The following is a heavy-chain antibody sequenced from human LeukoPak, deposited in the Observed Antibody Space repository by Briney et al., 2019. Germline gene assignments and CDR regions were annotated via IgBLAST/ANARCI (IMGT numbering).Heavy chain of an antibody. CDR3: AKDEGIVVVPAAIDY. J-gene: IGHJ4*02. Sequence: AGGSLRLSCAASGFTFSSYGMHWVRQAPGKGLEWVAVISYDGSNKYYADSVKGRFTISRDNSKNTLYLQMNSLRAEDTAVYYCAKDEGIVVVPAAIDYWGQGTLVTVSS. CDR1: GFTFSSYG. CDR2: ISYDGSNK. D-gene: IGHD2-2*01. V-gene: IGHV3-30*18.